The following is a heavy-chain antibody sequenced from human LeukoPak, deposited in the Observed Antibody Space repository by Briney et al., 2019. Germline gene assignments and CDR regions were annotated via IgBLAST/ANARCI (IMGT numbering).Heavy chain of an antibody. CDR3: APSDVCYLDY. J-gene: IGHJ4*02. Sequence: ASVKVSCKASGYTFTGYSMHWVRQAPGQGLEWMGWINPNTGGTNYAQKFQGRVTMTRDTSISTAYMELRRLRSDDTAIYYCAPSDVCYLDYWGQGTLVTVSS. D-gene: IGHD3-10*02. CDR1: GYTFTGYS. V-gene: IGHV1-2*02. CDR2: INPNTGGT.